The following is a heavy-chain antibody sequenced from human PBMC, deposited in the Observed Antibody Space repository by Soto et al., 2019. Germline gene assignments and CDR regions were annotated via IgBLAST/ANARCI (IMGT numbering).Heavy chain of an antibody. D-gene: IGHD1-26*01. CDR1: GFIFENFG. CDR3: AKNQGVELVPLATVDWFDP. CDR2: ISGSGFKK. J-gene: IGHJ5*02. V-gene: IGHV3-23*01. Sequence: GGSLRLSCAASGFIFENFGMSWVRQAPGKGLEWISSISGSGFKKYYADSVKGRSAISRDNSKSTVYLELNNLSAEDTAVYHCAKNQGVELVPLATVDWFDPWGQGSVVTVSS.